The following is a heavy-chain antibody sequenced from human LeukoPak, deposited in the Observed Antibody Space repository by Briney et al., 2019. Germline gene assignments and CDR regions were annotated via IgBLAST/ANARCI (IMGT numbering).Heavy chain of an antibody. V-gene: IGHV3-7*03. Sequence: GGSLRLSCAASGFTFSSYWMSWVRQAPGKGLEWVANIKQDESEKYYVDSVKGRFTISRDNAKNSLYLQMNSLRAEDTAVYYCARALTPNYYDSSGAYWGQGTLVTVSS. CDR1: GFTFSSYW. CDR3: ARALTPNYYDSSGAY. D-gene: IGHD3-22*01. J-gene: IGHJ4*02. CDR2: IKQDESEK.